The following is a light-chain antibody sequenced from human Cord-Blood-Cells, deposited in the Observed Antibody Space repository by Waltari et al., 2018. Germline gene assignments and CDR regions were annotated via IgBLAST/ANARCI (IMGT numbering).Light chain of an antibody. V-gene: IGLV2-14*01. J-gene: IGLJ1*01. CDR1: SSDVGCYNY. CDR2: EVS. CDR3: SSYTSSSTYV. Sequence: QSALTQPASVSGSPGQSITISCTGTSSDVGCYNYVSWYQQHPAKAPKLRIYEVSNRPSGVSNRFPGSKSGNTASLTICGLQAEDEADYYCSSYTSSSTYVFGTGTKVTVL.